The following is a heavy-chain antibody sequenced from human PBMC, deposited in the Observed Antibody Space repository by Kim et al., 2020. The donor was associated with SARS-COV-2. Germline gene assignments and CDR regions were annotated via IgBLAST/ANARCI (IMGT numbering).Heavy chain of an antibody. D-gene: IGHD6-19*01. CDR1: GFTFSSYW. CDR2: IKQDGSEK. J-gene: IGHJ3*02. V-gene: IGHV3-7*01. CDR3: ASGTYSSGWSHAFDI. Sequence: GGSLRLSCAASGFTFSSYWMSWVRQAPGKGLEWVANIKQDGSEKYYVDSVKGRFTISRDNAKNSLYLQMNSLRAEDTAVYYCASGTYSSGWSHAFDIWGQGTMVTVSS.